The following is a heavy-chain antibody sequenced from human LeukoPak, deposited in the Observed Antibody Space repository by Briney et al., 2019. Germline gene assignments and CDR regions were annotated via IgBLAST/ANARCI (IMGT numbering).Heavy chain of an antibody. V-gene: IGHV3-7*03. CDR2: INEAGVEK. J-gene: IGHJ4*02. Sequence: PGGSLRLSCEASEFTFSSYWMHWVRQPPGKGLEWVANINEAGVEKYHVDSVKDRFTIFRDNAKNSLYLQMNNLRAEDTAVYYCARELSRTGAFDYWGQGTLVTVSS. D-gene: IGHD3-10*01. CDR3: ARELSRTGAFDY. CDR1: EFTFSSYW.